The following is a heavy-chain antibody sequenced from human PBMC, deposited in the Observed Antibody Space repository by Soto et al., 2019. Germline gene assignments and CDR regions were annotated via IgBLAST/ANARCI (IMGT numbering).Heavy chain of an antibody. D-gene: IGHD3-22*01. V-gene: IGHV3-23*01. CDR2: ISGRGDRT. CDR1: GITISNYP. J-gene: IGHJ4*02. Sequence: EVQLLESGGGLVQPGGSLRLSCAASGITISNYPMSWVRQAPGKGLDWVSGISGRGDRTYYADSAKGRFTISKDISRNSLSVQLDSLGVEDTAVYFCVKADGGYTATAPHWGQGTLVTVSS. CDR3: VKADGGYTATAPH.